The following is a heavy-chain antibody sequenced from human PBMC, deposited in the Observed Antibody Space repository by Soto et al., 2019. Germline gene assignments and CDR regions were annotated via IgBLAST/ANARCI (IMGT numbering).Heavy chain of an antibody. V-gene: IGHV1-69*06. CDR2: IIPLYGTV. J-gene: IGHJ4*02. CDR3: ARVRVIRGVIPSQVGL. Sequence: GASVKVSCTASGGTFKIYGISWVRQAPGQGLDWMGVIIPLYGTVNYAQKFQCRVSITSNKSTSTAYMDLNSLSSDDAAVYYCARVRVIRGVIPSQVGLWGKGTQVPVSS. D-gene: IGHD3-10*01. CDR1: GGTFKIYG.